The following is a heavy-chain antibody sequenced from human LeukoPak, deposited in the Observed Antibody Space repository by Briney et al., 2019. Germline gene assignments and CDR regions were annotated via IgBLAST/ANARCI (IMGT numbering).Heavy chain of an antibody. V-gene: IGHV1-18*01. Sequence: GASVKFSCKASGYTFTSYGISWVRQAPGQGLEWMGWISAYNGNTNYAQKLQGRVTMTTDTSTSTAYMELRSLRSDDTAVYYCARDLHLRYYDFWSGYLHWGQGTLVTVSS. CDR2: ISAYNGNT. CDR3: ARDLHLRYYDFWSGYLH. CDR1: GYTFTSYG. D-gene: IGHD3-3*01. J-gene: IGHJ4*02.